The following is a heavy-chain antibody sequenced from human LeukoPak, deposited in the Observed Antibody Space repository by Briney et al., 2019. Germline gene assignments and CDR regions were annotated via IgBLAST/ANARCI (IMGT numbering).Heavy chain of an antibody. V-gene: IGHV4-34*01. CDR3: ARDAGSSDMYYYYYMDV. CDR1: GGSFSGYY. CDR2: INHSGST. D-gene: IGHD2-15*01. J-gene: IGHJ6*03. Sequence: PSETLSLTCAVYGGSFSGYYWSWIRQPPGRGLEWIGEINHSGSTNYNPSLKSRVTISVDTSKNQFSLKLSSVTAADTAVYYCARDAGSSDMYYYYYMDVWGKGTTVTVSS.